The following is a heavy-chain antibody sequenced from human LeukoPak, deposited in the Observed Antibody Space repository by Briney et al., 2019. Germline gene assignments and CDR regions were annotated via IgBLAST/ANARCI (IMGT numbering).Heavy chain of an antibody. CDR1: GDSFTRYW. J-gene: IGHJ3*02. CDR2: TYPGDSDT. V-gene: IGHV5-51*01. CDR3: AKRGYSYGYAFDI. D-gene: IGHD5-18*01. Sequence: GESLKISCEGSGDSFTRYWIGWVRQMPGKGLEWMGITYPGDSDTRYSPSFQGQVTISADKSINTAYLQWSSLKASDTAMYYCAKRGYSYGYAFDIWGQGTMVTVSS.